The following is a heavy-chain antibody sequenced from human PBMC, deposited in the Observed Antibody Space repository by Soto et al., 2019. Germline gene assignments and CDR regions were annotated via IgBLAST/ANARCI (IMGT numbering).Heavy chain of an antibody. J-gene: IGHJ4*02. CDR3: AKEGPYCSSTSCYGDY. CDR1: GFTFSSYA. D-gene: IGHD2-2*01. CDR2: ISGSGGST. V-gene: IGHV3-23*01. Sequence: GGSLRLSCAASGFTFSSYAMSWVRQAPGKGLEWVSAISGSGGSTYYADSVKGRFTISRDNSKNTLYLQMNSLRAEDTAVYYCAKEGPYCSSTSCYGDYWGQGTLVTVSS.